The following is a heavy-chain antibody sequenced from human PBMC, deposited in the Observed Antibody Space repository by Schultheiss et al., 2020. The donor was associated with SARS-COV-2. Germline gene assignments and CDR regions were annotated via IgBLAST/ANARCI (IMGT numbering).Heavy chain of an antibody. Sequence: ASVKVSCKASGGTFSSYAISWVRQAPGQGLEWMGWMNPNSGNTGYAQKFQGRVTMTRNTSISTAYMELSSLRSEDTAVYYCARGQPSGYGFGMDVWGQGTTVTVSS. CDR3: ARGQPSGYGFGMDV. CDR2: MNPNSGNT. D-gene: IGHD5-12*01. J-gene: IGHJ6*02. V-gene: IGHV1-8*02. CDR1: GGTFSSYA.